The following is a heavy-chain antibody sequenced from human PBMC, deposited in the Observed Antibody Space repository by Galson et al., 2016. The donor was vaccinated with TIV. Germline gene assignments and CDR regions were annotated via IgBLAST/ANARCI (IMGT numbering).Heavy chain of an antibody. CDR2: ISYDGSNK. J-gene: IGHJ4*02. V-gene: IGHV3-30*18. Sequence: SLRLSCAASGFTFDDYDFSWVRQAPGKGLEWVGLISYDGSNKWYADSVKGRFTISRDNSKNTLYLQMNSLRVEDTAVYYCAKVGARGYGDYPYYLAYWGQGTLVTVSS. CDR1: GFTFDDYD. CDR3: AKVGARGYGDYPYYLAY. D-gene: IGHD4-17*01.